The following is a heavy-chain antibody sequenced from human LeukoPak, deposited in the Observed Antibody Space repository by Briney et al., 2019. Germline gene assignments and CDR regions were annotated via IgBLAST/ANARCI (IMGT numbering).Heavy chain of an antibody. CDR2: INPNSGGT. V-gene: IGHV1-2*02. Sequence: ASVKVSCKASGYTFTGYYMHWVQQAPGQGLEWMGWINPNSGGTNYAQKFQGRVTMTRDTSISTAYMELSRLRSDDTAVYYCARAVAMIASPYYYYYMDVWGKGATVTVSS. J-gene: IGHJ6*03. CDR1: GYTFTGYY. D-gene: IGHD3-22*01. CDR3: ARAVAMIASPYYYYYMDV.